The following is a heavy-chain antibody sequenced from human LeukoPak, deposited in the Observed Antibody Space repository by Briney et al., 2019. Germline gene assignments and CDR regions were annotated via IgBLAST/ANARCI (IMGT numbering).Heavy chain of an antibody. J-gene: IGHJ4*02. V-gene: IGHV3-7*01. Sequence: PGGSLRLSCAASGFTFSSYWMSWVRQAPGKGLEWVANIKQDGSEKYYEDSVKGRFTISRDNAKNSLYLQMNSLRAEDTAVYYCAREGLAGTLDYWGQGTLVTVSS. CDR3: AREGLAGTLDY. CDR1: GFTFSSYW. D-gene: IGHD6-19*01. CDR2: IKQDGSEK.